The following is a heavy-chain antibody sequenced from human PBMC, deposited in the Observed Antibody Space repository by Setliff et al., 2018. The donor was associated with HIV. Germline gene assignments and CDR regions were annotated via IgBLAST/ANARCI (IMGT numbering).Heavy chain of an antibody. J-gene: IGHJ4*02. CDR1: NGSFSGYY. V-gene: IGHV4-34*01. D-gene: IGHD5-12*01. CDR3: ALLEFPFIGAVSPPL. CDR2: INHGGTT. Sequence: TSETLSLTCAVYNGSFSGYYWTWVRQSPGKGLEWIGEINHGGTTTYNPSLKSRVTISVDTSKNQFSLKLSTVTAADTAVYYCALLEFPFIGAVSPPLWGQGNLVTVS.